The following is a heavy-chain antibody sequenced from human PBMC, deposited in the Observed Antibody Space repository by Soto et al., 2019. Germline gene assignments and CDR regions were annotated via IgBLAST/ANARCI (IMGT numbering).Heavy chain of an antibody. Sequence: GESLKISCKGSGYSFTKYWISGVRQMPGKGLEWMGRIDPSDSYINYSPSFQGHVTISADKSINTAYLQWSSLRASDTAIYYCARHYICRGGDCSCDGMDGWGQGTTVT. D-gene: IGHD2-21*02. J-gene: IGHJ6*02. CDR2: IDPSDSYI. CDR1: GYSFTKYW. V-gene: IGHV5-10-1*01. CDR3: ARHYICRGGDCSCDGMDG.